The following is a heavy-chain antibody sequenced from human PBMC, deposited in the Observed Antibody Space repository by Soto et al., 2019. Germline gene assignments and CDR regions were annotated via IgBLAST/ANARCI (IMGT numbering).Heavy chain of an antibody. CDR2: ISYDGSNK. D-gene: IGHD5-18*01. Sequence: PGGSLRLSCAASGFTFSSYGMHWVRQAPGKGLEWVAVISYDGSNKYYADSVKGRFTISRDNSKNTLYLQMNSLRAEDTAVYYCAKEGPRSYGNNYYYYYYMDVWGKGTTVTVSS. CDR1: GFTFSSYG. J-gene: IGHJ6*03. V-gene: IGHV3-30*18. CDR3: AKEGPRSYGNNYYYYYYMDV.